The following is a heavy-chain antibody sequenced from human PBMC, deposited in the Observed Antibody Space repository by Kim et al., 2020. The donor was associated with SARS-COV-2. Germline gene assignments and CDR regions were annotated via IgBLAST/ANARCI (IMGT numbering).Heavy chain of an antibody. CDR3: AKDSASTTRLSYGMDV. D-gene: IGHD2-2*01. Sequence: SVKGRFTISRDNSKNTLYLQMNSLRAEDTAVYYCAKDSASTTRLSYGMDVWGQGTTVTVSS. J-gene: IGHJ6*02. V-gene: IGHV3-23*01.